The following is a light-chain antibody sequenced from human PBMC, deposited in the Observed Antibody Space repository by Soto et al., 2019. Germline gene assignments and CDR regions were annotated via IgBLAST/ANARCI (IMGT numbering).Light chain of an antibody. CDR1: QSVSTY. J-gene: IGKJ4*02. V-gene: IGKV3-11*01. Sequence: EILLTQSPATLSLSPGETATLSCRASQSVSTYLAWYQQKPGQPPRLLIYDASNRATGVPARFSGSGSGTDFTLTSSSLEPEDFAVYYCQQRSNWPLLTFGGGTKVEIK. CDR3: QQRSNWPLLT. CDR2: DAS.